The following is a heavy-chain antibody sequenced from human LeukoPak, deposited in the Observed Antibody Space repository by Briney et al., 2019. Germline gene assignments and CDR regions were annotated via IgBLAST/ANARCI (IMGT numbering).Heavy chain of an antibody. V-gene: IGHV1-18*01. CDR3: ARGGFGSGWASYYYYGMDV. J-gene: IGHJ6*02. CDR1: GYTFTSYG. CDR2: ISAYNGNT. D-gene: IGHD6-19*01. Sequence: ASVKVSCKASGYTFTSYGISWVRQAPGQGLEWVGWISAYNGNTNYAQKLQGRVTMTTDTSTSTAYMELRSLRSDDTAVYYCARGGFGSGWASYYYYGMDVWGQGTTVTVSS.